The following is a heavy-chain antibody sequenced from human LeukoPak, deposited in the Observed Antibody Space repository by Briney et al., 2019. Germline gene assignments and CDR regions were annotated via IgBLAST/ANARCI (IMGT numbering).Heavy chain of an antibody. CDR1: GFTFSSYA. J-gene: IGHJ4*02. V-gene: IGHV3-30-3*01. CDR2: ISYDGSNK. D-gene: IGHD3-10*01. Sequence: PGRSLRLSCAASGFTFSSYAMHWVRQAPGKGLEWVAVISYDGSNKYYADSLKGRVTISRDNSKNTMYLQMNSLRAEDTAVYYCARDRGVGVRRVIITSFDYWGQGTPVTVSS. CDR3: ARDRGVGVRRVIITSFDY.